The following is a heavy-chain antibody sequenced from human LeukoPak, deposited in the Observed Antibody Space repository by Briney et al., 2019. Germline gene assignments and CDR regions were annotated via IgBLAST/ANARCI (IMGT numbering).Heavy chain of an antibody. CDR2: FYYSGGT. J-gene: IGHJ5*02. CDR1: GGSISSYY. CDR3: ARYSDNWFDP. Sequence: SGTLSLTCTVSGGSISSYYWSWIPQPPGKGLEWIGYFYYSGGTNYNPPLKSRVTISVDTSKNQFSLKLSSVTAADTAVYYCARYSDNWFDPWGQGTLVTVSS. V-gene: IGHV4-59*01. D-gene: IGHD6-13*01.